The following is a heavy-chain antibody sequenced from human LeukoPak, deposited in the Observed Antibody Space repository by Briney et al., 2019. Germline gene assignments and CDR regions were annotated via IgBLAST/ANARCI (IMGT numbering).Heavy chain of an antibody. CDR1: GYTFTGYY. V-gene: IGHV1-2*04. CDR2: INPNSGGT. D-gene: IGHD6-6*01. CDR3: AREYSSSYGFDY. Sequence: GASVKVSCKASGYTFTGYYMHWVRQAPGRGLEWMGWINPNSGGTNYAQKFQGWVTMTRDTSISTAYMELSRLRSDDTAVYYCAREYSSSYGFDYWGQGTLVTVSS. J-gene: IGHJ4*02.